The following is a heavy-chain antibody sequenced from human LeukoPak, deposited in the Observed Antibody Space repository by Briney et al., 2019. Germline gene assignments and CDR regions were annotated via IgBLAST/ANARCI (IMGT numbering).Heavy chain of an antibody. CDR3: ARDGQDYGDYFRYFDY. J-gene: IGHJ4*02. Sequence: GGSLRLSCAASGFTFSNYGMHWVRQAPGKGLEWVAVIWYDGSNKYYGDSVKGRFTISRDNSKNTLYLQMNSLRAEDTAVYYCARDGQDYGDYFRYFDYWGQGTLVTVSS. CDR2: IWYDGSNK. V-gene: IGHV3-33*01. CDR1: GFTFSNYG. D-gene: IGHD4-17*01.